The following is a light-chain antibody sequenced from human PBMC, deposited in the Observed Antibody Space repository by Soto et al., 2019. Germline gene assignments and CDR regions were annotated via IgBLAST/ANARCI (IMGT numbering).Light chain of an antibody. V-gene: IGKV1-12*01. CDR2: AAS. Sequence: DIQMTQSPSSVSASVGDRVTITCRASHGISSWVAWYQQKPGKAPNLLIYAASSLQSGVPSRFSGSGSGTEFTLTIRSLQPEDFATYYCQQADTFPLTFGGGTKVEIK. J-gene: IGKJ4*01. CDR3: QQADTFPLT. CDR1: HGISSW.